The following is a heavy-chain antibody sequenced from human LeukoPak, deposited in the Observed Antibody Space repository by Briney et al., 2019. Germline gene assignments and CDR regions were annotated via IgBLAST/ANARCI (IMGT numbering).Heavy chain of an antibody. J-gene: IGHJ5*02. CDR3: ARVRDYGDYQGWFDP. V-gene: IGHV1-18*01. CDR1: GYTFTSYG. D-gene: IGHD4-17*01. Sequence: ASVKVSCKASGYTFTSYGISWVRQAPGQGLEWMGWISAYNGNTNYAQKLQGRVTMTTDTSTSTAYMELRSLRSDDTAVYYCARVRDYGDYQGWFDPWGQGTLVTVSS. CDR2: ISAYNGNT.